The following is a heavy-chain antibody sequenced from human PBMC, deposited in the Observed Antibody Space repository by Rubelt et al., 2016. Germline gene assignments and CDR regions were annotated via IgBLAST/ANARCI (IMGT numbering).Heavy chain of an antibody. CDR2: INPNSGGT. J-gene: IGHJ4*02. CDR1: GYTFTGYY. V-gene: IGHV1-2*02. Sequence: QVQLVQSGAEVKKPGASVKVSCKASGYTFTGYYMHWVRQAPGQGLEWMGWINPNSGGTHYAQKVQGRVTITRDTSISTAYMELSRLRSDDTAVYYCARFAIGGHSSGYLFDYWGQGTLVTVSS. CDR3: ARFAIGGHSSGYLFDY. D-gene: IGHD3-22*01.